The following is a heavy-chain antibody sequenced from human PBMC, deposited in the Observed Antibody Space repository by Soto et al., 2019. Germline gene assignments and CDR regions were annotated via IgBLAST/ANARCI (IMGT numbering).Heavy chain of an antibody. CDR3: ARVVILVPTASTHYYYHMDV. D-gene: IGHD2-2*01. J-gene: IGHJ6*02. V-gene: IGHV1-69*01. CDR2: IIPIVGTG. Sequence: QVQLVQSRAEVRKPGSSVTVSCKASGGTFSNYAISWVRQAPGQGLEWMGGIIPIVGTGSYAQKFQGRVTITADEPTTTAYMELSSLRFEDTAVYYCARVVILVPTASTHYYYHMDVWGPGTTVTVSS. CDR1: GGTFSNYA.